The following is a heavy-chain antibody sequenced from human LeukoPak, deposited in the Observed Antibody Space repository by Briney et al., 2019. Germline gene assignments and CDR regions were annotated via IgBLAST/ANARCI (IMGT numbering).Heavy chain of an antibody. J-gene: IGHJ4*02. D-gene: IGHD3-22*01. CDR2: ISYDGSNK. V-gene: IGHV3-30*18. Sequence: GGSLRLSCAASGFIFSNYGMHWVRQAPGKGLEWVAVISYDGSNKYYADSVKGRFTISRDNSKNTLYLQMNSLRAEDTAVYYCAKSGSGYYYVNYFDYWGQGTLVTVSS. CDR3: AKSGSGYYYVNYFDY. CDR1: GFIFSNYG.